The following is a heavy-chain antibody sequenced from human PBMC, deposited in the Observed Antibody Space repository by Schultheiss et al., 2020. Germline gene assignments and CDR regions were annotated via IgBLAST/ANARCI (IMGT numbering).Heavy chain of an antibody. D-gene: IGHD4-17*01. CDR1: GFTFSSYA. V-gene: IGHV3-64D*06. CDR3: ARVGGNYGDYGPVVD. Sequence: GGSLRISCAASGFTFSSYAMHWVRQAPGKGLEYVSAISSNGGSTYYADSVKGRFTISRDNSKNTLYLQMSSLRAEDTAIYYCARVGGNYGDYGPVVDWGQGTMVTVSS. CDR2: ISSNGGST. J-gene: IGHJ4*02.